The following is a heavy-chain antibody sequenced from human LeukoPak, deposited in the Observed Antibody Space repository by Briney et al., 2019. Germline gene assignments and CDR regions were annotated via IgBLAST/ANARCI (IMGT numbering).Heavy chain of an antibody. Sequence: PGGSLRLSCAASGFTFSSYSMNWVRQAPGKGLEWVSSISSSSSYIYYADSVKGRFTISRDNAENSLYLQMNSLRAEDTAVYYCASWISSGWYGWGQGTLVTVSS. J-gene: IGHJ4*02. D-gene: IGHD6-19*01. CDR1: GFTFSSYS. V-gene: IGHV3-21*01. CDR2: ISSSSSYI. CDR3: ASWISSGWYG.